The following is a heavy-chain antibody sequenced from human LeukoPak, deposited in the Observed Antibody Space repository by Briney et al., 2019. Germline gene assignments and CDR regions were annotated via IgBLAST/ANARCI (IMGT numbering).Heavy chain of an antibody. CDR1: GSSFSSCA. V-gene: IGHV1-69*04. J-gene: IGHJ3*02. CDR3: ARDHHRTTDAFDI. Sequence: SVKVSRKASGSSFSSCAISWVRQAPGQGLEWMGRIIPILGIANYAQKFQGRVTITADKSTSTAYMELSSLRSEDTAVYYCARDHHRTTDAFDIWGQGTMVTVSS. CDR2: IIPILGIA. D-gene: IGHD1-7*01.